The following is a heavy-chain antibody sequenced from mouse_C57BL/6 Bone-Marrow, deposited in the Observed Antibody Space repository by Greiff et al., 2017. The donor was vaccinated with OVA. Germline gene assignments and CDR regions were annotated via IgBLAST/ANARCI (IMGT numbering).Heavy chain of an antibody. CDR2: INPNNGGT. V-gene: IGHV1-26*01. CDR3: ARGGDYYAMDY. Sequence: EVQLQQSGPELVKPGASVKISCKASGYTFTDYYMNWVKQSHGKSLEWLGDINPNNGGTSYNQKFKGKATLTVDKSSSTAYMELRSLTSEESAVYYCARGGDYYAMDYWGQGTSVTVSS. CDR1: GYTFTDYY. J-gene: IGHJ4*01.